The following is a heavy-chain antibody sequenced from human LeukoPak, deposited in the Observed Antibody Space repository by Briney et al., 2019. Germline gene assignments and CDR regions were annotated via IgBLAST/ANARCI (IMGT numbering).Heavy chain of an antibody. Sequence: LETLSLTCAVYGGSFSGYYWSWIRQPPGKGLEWIGEINHSGSTNYNPSLKSRVTISVDTSKNQFSLKLSSVTAADTAVYYCASSNRVVPAAIYYGMDVWGQGTTVTVSS. CDR1: GGSFSGYY. CDR2: INHSGST. D-gene: IGHD2-2*01. V-gene: IGHV4-34*01. J-gene: IGHJ6*02. CDR3: ASSNRVVPAAIYYGMDV.